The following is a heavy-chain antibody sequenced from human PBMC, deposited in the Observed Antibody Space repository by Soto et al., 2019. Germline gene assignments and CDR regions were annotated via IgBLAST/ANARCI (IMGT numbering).Heavy chain of an antibody. Sequence: SETLSLTCNVSGGSISNYDWTWVRQSPEKGLEWIGYMYYNGNINYNPSLKSRVTISIDTSKNHFSLTLKSVTAADTAVYYCASGGNWFDPWGQGVLVTVSP. CDR1: GGSISNYD. V-gene: IGHV4-59*01. J-gene: IGHJ5*02. D-gene: IGHD3-16*01. CDR2: MYYNGNI. CDR3: ASGGNWFDP.